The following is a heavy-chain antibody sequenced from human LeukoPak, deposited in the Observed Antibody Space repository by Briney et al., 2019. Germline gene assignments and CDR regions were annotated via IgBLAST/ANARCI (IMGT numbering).Heavy chain of an antibody. CDR3: ARREMALRATDY. CDR1: GGSISSSSYY. V-gene: IGHV4-39*01. CDR2: IYYSGST. J-gene: IGHJ4*02. D-gene: IGHD5-24*01. Sequence: SETLSLTCTVSGGSISSSSYYWGWIRQPPGKGLEWIGSIYYSGSTYYNPSLKSRVTISVDTPKNQFSLKLSSVTAADTAVYYCARREMALRATDYWGQGTLVTVSS.